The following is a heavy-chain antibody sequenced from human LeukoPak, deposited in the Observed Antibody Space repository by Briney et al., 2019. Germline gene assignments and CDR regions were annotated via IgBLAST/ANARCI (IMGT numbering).Heavy chain of an antibody. CDR1: GGSISSTY. V-gene: IGHV4-4*07. D-gene: IGHD2-2*01. CDR2: IYTSGST. J-gene: IGHJ3*02. Sequence: PSETLSLTCTVSGGSISSTYWSWIRQPAGKGLEWIGRIYTSGSTNYNPSLKCRVTMSVDTSKNQVSLRLTSVTAADTAVYYCARDKYCSSTTCYGLSAFDIWGQGTMVTVSS. CDR3: ARDKYCSSTTCYGLSAFDI.